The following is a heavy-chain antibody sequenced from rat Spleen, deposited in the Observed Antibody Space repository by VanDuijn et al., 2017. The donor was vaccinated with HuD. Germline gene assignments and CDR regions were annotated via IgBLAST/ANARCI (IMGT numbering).Heavy chain of an antibody. J-gene: IGHJ4*01. D-gene: IGHD4-3*01. CDR2: INTGSGGT. CDR3: ARHNSGYGVMDA. V-gene: IGHV1-43*01. CDR1: GYTFTSYY. Sequence: QVQLQQSGAELAKPGSSVKISCKASGYTFTSYYISWMNQTTGQGLECIGYINTGSGGTNYNEKFKGKATLTVDKSSSTAFMQLSSLTPDDSAVYYCARHNSGYGVMDAWGQGASVTVSS.